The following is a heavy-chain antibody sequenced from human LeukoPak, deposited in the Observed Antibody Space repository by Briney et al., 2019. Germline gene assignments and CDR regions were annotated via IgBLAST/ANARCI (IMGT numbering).Heavy chain of an antibody. Sequence: GGSLRLSCSASGFTFSSYAMHWVRQAPGKGLEYVSAISSIGGSTYYPDSVKGRFTISRDNSKNTLSLQMNSLRAEDTAVYYCARDLSPVVRASPMGYWGQGTLVTVSS. CDR3: ARDLSPVVRASPMGY. D-gene: IGHD3-10*01. CDR2: ISSIGGST. V-gene: IGHV3-64*04. CDR1: GFTFSSYA. J-gene: IGHJ4*02.